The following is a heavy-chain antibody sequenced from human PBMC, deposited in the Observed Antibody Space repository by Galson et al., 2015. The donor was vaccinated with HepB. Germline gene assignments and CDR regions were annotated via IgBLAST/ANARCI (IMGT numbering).Heavy chain of an antibody. J-gene: IGHJ4*02. D-gene: IGHD5-18*01. V-gene: IGHV1-46*01. CDR2: INPSGGST. CDR3: ARGEDRSGYPFDY. Sequence: SVKVAGKASGYTFTNYYMHWLRQAPGQGLEWMGIINPSGGSTGYAQKFQGRVTMTRDTSTNTVYMELSSLRSEDTAVYYCARGEDRSGYPFDYWGQGTLVTVSS. CDR1: GYTFTNYY.